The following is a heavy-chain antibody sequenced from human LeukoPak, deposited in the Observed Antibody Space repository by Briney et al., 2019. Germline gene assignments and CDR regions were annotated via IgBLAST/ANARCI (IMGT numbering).Heavy chain of an antibody. V-gene: IGHV3-30-3*01. Sequence: GGSLRLSCAASGFTFSDYAVHWVRQAPGKGLEWVAVISYDGSYKYYADSVKGRFTISRDNSKNTLYLQMNSLRAEDTAVYYCAKLVVVIGTTDYFDYWGQGTLVTVSS. D-gene: IGHD2-21*01. CDR1: GFTFSDYA. CDR3: AKLVVVIGTTDYFDY. J-gene: IGHJ4*02. CDR2: ISYDGSYK.